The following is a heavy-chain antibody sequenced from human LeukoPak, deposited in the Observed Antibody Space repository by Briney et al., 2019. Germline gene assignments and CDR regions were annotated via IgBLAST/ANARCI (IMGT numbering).Heavy chain of an antibody. V-gene: IGHV4-59*01. CDR3: ARVPADYGIDV. CDR2: IYYSGIT. D-gene: IGHD2-2*01. Sequence: PSETLSLTCAVSGGSISGYYCTWIRQPPGKGLEWIGYIYYSGITNFNPSLTSRVTASVDTSNNQFSLKLSSVTAADTAVYYCARVPADYGIDVWGQGTTVTVSS. CDR1: GGSISGYY. J-gene: IGHJ6*02.